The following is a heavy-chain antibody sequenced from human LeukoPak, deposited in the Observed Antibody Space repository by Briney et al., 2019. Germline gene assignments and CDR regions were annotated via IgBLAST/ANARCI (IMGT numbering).Heavy chain of an antibody. CDR3: ARSRRRFRLDAFDI. J-gene: IGHJ3*02. CDR1: GDSISRYY. CDR2: IYYSGSA. V-gene: IGHV4-59*12. Sequence: SETLSLTCTVSGDSISRYYWSWIRQPPGKGPEWIGHIYYSGSANYNPSLKSRVTISVDTSKNQFSLKLSSATAADTAVYYCARSRRRFRLDAFDIWGPGTMVTVSS. D-gene: IGHD5-12*01.